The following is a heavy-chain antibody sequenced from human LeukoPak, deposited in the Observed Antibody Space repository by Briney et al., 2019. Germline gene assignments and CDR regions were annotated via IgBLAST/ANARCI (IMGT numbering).Heavy chain of an antibody. CDR3: AREERDPFTIDY. J-gene: IGHJ4*02. Sequence: SETLSLTCTVSGGSISSYYWSWIRQPPGKGLEWIGYIYYSGSTKYNPSLKSRVTISVDTSKNQFSLKLSSVTAADTAVYYCAREERDPFTIDYWGQGTLVTVSS. CDR2: IYYSGST. V-gene: IGHV4-59*01. CDR1: GGSISSYY.